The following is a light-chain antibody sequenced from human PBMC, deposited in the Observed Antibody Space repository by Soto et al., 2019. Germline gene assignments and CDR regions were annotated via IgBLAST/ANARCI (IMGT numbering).Light chain of an antibody. CDR1: QSVNSGY. J-gene: IGKJ2*01. CDR2: GAS. CDR3: QQYGSSPYT. Sequence: EMVLTQSPGTLSLSPGERATLSCRASQSVNSGYLAWYQQKLGQAPRLLLYGASNRTTGIPDRFSGSGSGTDFTLTISRMEPEDFAVYSCQQYGSSPYTFGQGTKVDIK. V-gene: IGKV3-20*01.